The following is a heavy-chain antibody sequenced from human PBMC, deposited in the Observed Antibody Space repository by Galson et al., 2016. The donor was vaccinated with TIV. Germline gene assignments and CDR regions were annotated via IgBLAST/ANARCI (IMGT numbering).Heavy chain of an antibody. Sequence: SVKVSCKASGYTLTEYYLHWVRQAPGQGLEWMGIIEPRGGTTAFAQKFQGRVTMTRDTSTSTVHMELSSLRSDDTAVYYCASDYGDYVAPYHYSGMDVWGKGTKVTVSS. D-gene: IGHD4-17*01. V-gene: IGHV1-46*01. CDR3: ASDYGDYVAPYHYSGMDV. CDR1: GYTLTEYY. J-gene: IGHJ6*04. CDR2: IEPRGGTT.